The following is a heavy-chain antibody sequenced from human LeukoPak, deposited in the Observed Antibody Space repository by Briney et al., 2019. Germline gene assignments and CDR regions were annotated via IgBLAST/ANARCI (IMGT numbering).Heavy chain of an antibody. V-gene: IGHV4-59*01. CDR1: GGSISSYY. J-gene: IGHJ4*02. CDR2: IHYTGST. CDR3: ARAGALYGPFDY. D-gene: IGHD1-26*01. Sequence: PSETLSLTCTVSGGSISSYYWSWIRQSPGKGLECIGYIHYTGSTNYNPSLKSRVTILVDTSKNQFSLKLSSVTAADTAVYYCARAGALYGPFDYWGQGTLVTVSS.